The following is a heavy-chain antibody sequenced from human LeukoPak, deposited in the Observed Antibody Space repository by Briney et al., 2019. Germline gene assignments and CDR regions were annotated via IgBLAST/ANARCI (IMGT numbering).Heavy chain of an antibody. Sequence: SDTLSLTCTVSGDSISSGDYDWSWIRQPGGKGLEWIGRISSSGSTNSNPSLKSRVTRSVDTSKNQFSLKLSSVTAADTAVYYCARVRGFYGSGSYYPENNWFDPWGQGTLVTVSS. CDR1: GDSISSGDYD. CDR2: ISSSGST. V-gene: IGHV4-61*02. CDR3: ARVRGFYGSGSYYPENNWFDP. D-gene: IGHD3-10*01. J-gene: IGHJ5*02.